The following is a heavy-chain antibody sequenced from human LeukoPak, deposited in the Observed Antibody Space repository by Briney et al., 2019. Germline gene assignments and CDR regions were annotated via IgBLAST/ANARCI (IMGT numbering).Heavy chain of an antibody. CDR3: VKGRYYDFWSGYSLFDY. CDR1: GFTFSSYE. Sequence: PGGSLRLSCAASGFTFSSYEMNWVRQAPGKGLEWVSYISSSGSTIYYADSVKGRFTISRDNAKNSLYLQMNSLRAEDTAVYYCVKGRYYDFWSGYSLFDYWGQGTLVTVSS. V-gene: IGHV3-48*03. J-gene: IGHJ4*02. D-gene: IGHD3-3*01. CDR2: ISSSGSTI.